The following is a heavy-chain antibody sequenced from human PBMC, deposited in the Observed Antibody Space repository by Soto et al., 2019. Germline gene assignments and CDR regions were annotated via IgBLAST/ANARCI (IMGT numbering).Heavy chain of an antibody. V-gene: IGHV3-23*01. Sequence: EVQLLESGGGLVQPGGSLRLSCAASGFTFSSYAMSWVRQAPGKGLEWVSGITGSAYSTYYADSVKGRFTISRDNSKNTLYLQMNSLRAEDTAVFYCAKPVTFAGAKYFDSWGRGTLVTVSS. CDR1: GFTFSSYA. CDR3: AKPVTFAGAKYFDS. CDR2: ITGSAYST. J-gene: IGHJ4*02. D-gene: IGHD3-16*01.